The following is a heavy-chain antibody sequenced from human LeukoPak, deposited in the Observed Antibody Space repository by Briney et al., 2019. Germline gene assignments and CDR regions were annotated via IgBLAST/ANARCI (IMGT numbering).Heavy chain of an antibody. CDR2: ISGSGGST. CDR1: GFTFSSYA. D-gene: IGHD2-21*02. Sequence: HAGGSLRLSCAASGFTFSSYAMSWVRQAPGKGLEWVSVISGSGGSTYYADSVKGRFTISRDNSKNTLYLQMNSLRAEDTAVYYCSKVGRVVTAIRFDNWGQGTLVTVSS. J-gene: IGHJ4*02. V-gene: IGHV3-23*01. CDR3: SKVGRVVTAIRFDN.